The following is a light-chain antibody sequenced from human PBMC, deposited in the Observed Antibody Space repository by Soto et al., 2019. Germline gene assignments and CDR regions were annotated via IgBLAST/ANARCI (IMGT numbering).Light chain of an antibody. CDR3: SSYTSSSTPNV. Sequence: QSALTQPASVSGSPGQSITIPCTGTSSDVGGYNYVSWYQQHPGQDPKLIIYDVSNRPSGVSNRCSGSKSGNTASLTISGLQAEDEADYSCSSYTSSSTPNVFGTGTKLTVL. CDR1: SSDVGGYNY. CDR2: DVS. J-gene: IGLJ1*01. V-gene: IGLV2-14*01.